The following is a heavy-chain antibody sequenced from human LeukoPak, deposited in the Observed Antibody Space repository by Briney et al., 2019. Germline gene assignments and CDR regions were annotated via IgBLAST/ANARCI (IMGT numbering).Heavy chain of an antibody. D-gene: IGHD1-26*01. CDR3: ARGGSPPEALGDTFDI. J-gene: IGHJ3*02. CDR1: GFTFTSYW. CDR2: INTDGSGT. Sequence: GGSLRLSCAPSGFTFTSYWMHWVRQAPGKGLVRVSRINTDGSGTTYADSVKGRFTISRDNAKNTLSLQMNSLRAEDTAVYYCARGGSPPEALGDTFDIWGQGTMVTVSS. V-gene: IGHV3-74*03.